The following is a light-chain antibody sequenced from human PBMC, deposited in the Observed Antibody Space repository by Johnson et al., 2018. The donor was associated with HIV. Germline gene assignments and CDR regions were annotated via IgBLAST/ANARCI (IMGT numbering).Light chain of an antibody. J-gene: IGLJ1*01. CDR3: GTWDSRLSVV. Sequence: QSVLTQPPSVSAAPGQKVTISCSGSSSNIGNNYVSWYQQLPGTAPKLLIYDNNKRPSGIPDRFSGSKSGTSATLAITGLQTGDEADYYCGTWDSRLSVVFGTGTKFTVL. CDR2: DNN. V-gene: IGLV1-51*01. CDR1: SSNIGNNY.